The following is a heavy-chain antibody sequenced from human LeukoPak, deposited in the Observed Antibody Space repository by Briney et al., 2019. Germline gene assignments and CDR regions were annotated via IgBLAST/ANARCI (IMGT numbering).Heavy chain of an antibody. CDR3: ARDRSLYNDFWSGYHAFDI. V-gene: IGHV4-59*11. Sequence: TSETLSLTCTVSGGSISSHYWSWIRQPPGRGLEWIGYVYNSGSTKYNPALKSRIFISVDTSRNQFSLELNSVTAADTAMYYCARDRSLYNDFWSGYHAFDIWGQGIMVTVSP. J-gene: IGHJ3*02. D-gene: IGHD3-3*01. CDR1: GGSISSHY. CDR2: VYNSGST.